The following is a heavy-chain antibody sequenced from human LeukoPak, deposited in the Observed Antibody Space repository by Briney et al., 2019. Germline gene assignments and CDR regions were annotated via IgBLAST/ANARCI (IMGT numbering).Heavy chain of an antibody. CDR3: VREARGYHYTYFDY. CDR2: LASGSQT. V-gene: IGHV3-13*01. J-gene: IGHJ4*02. D-gene: IGHD5-18*01. CDR1: GFTLGRHD. Sequence: GGSLRLSCTASGFTLGRHDMHWVRQTTGEGLEWVAALASGSQTFYAGSVKGRFTVSSEDAKHSLYLQMNSLSAGDTAVYYCVREARGYHYTYFDYWGQGTLVTVSS.